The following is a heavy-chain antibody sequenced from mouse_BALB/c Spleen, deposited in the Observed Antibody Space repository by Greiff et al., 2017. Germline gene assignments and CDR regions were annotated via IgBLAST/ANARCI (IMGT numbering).Heavy chain of an antibody. CDR2: IYPGDGDT. CDR1: GYAFSSYW. D-gene: IGHD1-1*01. J-gene: IGHJ2*01. Sequence: QVQLKQSGAELVRPGSSVKISCKASGYAFSSYWMNWVKQRPGQGLEWIGQIYPGDGDTNYNGKFKGKATLTADKSSSTAYMQLSSLTSEDSAVYFCARDITTVVALDYWGQGTTLTVSS. V-gene: IGHV1-80*01. CDR3: ARDITTVVALDY.